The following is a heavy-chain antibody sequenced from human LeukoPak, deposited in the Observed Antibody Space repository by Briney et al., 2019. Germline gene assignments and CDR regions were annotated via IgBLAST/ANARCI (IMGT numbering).Heavy chain of an antibody. D-gene: IGHD2-15*01. CDR1: GFTFSSYS. CDR2: LTDSGSST. J-gene: IGHJ4*02. V-gene: IGHV3-23*01. Sequence: PGGSLRLSCAASGFTFSSYSMSWVRQAPGKGLEWVSVLTDSGSSTYYADAVKGRFTISRDNSKNMLYLQMNSLRAEDTAVYYCVKRAAYYFHYWGQGTLVTVSS. CDR3: VKRAAYYFHY.